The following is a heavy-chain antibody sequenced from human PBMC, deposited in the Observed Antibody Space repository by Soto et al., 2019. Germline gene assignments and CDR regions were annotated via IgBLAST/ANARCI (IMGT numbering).Heavy chain of an antibody. V-gene: IGHV3-23*01. CDR1: GFTFSSYA. CDR2: ISGSGGST. CDR3: AKTPYYSDSSGYYAWGNFDY. Sequence: EVQLLESGGGLVQPGGSLRLSCAASGFTFSSYAMSWVRQAPGKGLEWVSAISGSGGSTYYADSVKGRFTISRDNSKNTLYLQMNSLRAEDTAVYYCAKTPYYSDSSGYYAWGNFDYWGQGTLVTVSS. J-gene: IGHJ4*02. D-gene: IGHD3-22*01.